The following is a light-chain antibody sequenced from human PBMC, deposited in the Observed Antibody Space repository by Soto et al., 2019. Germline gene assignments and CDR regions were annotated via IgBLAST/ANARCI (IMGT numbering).Light chain of an antibody. V-gene: IGKV3-20*01. J-gene: IGKJ5*01. CDR3: QQYVSSPIT. CDR2: GAS. CDR1: QSVSSSY. Sequence: TLSPGSIILSQRERATLSCRASQSVSSSYLAWYQQKPGPAPRLLIYGASSRATGIPDRFSGSGSGTGFTLTLSRLEPEDFAVYYCQQYVSSPITFGQGTRLEIK.